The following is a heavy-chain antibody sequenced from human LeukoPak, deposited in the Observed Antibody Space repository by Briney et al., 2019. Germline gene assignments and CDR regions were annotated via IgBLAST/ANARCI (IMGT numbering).Heavy chain of an antibody. J-gene: IGHJ4*02. CDR1: GFSFSDYY. V-gene: IGHV3-11*03. D-gene: IGHD1-26*01. CDR3: ARHPDGSLSLDY. Sequence: GGSLRLSCVASGFSFSDYYMSWIRQAPGKGLEWVSYISSSGSHTNYADSVTGRFTISRNNAKKSLHLQMNSLRAEDTAVYYCARHPDGSLSLDYWGQGTLVTVSS. CDR2: ISSSGSHT.